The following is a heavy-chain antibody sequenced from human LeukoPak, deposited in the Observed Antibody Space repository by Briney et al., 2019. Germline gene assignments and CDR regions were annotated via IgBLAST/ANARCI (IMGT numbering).Heavy chain of an antibody. D-gene: IGHD3-22*01. Sequence: GASVKVSCKASGYTFTSYYMHWVRQAPGQGLEWMGRINPNSGGTNYAQKFQGRVTMTRDTSISTAYVELSRLRSDDTAVYYCARVGYYDSSGYLDYWGQGTLVTVSS. CDR3: ARVGYYDSSGYLDY. CDR2: INPNSGGT. V-gene: IGHV1-2*06. CDR1: GYTFTSYY. J-gene: IGHJ4*02.